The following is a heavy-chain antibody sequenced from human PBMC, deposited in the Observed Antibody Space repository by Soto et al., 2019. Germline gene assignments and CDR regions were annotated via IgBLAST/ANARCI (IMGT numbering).Heavy chain of an antibody. CDR1: GGTFSRYS. J-gene: IGHJ6*02. D-gene: IGHD2-2*01. CDR2: IIPIFGIA. V-gene: IGHV1-69*15. CDR3: AREDKGRGTGLVPAAIDGMDV. Sequence: QVQLVQSGAEVKKPGSSVKVSCKASGGTFSRYSITWVRQAPGHGLEWIGRIIPIFGIASYAQKFQGRVTITEDESTSADYMKLSSLRYDDTAVYYGAREDKGRGTGLVPAAIDGMDVWGQGTTVTVSS.